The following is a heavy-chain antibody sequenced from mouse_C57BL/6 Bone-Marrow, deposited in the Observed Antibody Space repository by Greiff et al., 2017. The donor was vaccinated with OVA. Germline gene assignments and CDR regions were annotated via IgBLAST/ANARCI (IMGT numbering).Heavy chain of an antibody. CDR3: ARSGVRREDGGYFDY. V-gene: IGHV14-3*01. CDR2: IDPANGNT. D-gene: IGHD2-14*01. J-gene: IGHJ2*01. CDR1: GFNIKNTY. Sequence: EVQLQQSVAELVRPGASVKLSCTASGFNIKNTYMHWVKQRPEQGLEWIGRIDPANGNTKYAPKFQGKATLTADTSSNTAYLQLSSLTSEDTANDYCARSGVRREDGGYFDYWGQGTTLTVSS.